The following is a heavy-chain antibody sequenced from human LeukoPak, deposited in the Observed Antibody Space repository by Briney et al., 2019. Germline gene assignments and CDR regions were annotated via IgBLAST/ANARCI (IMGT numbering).Heavy chain of an antibody. V-gene: IGHV4-4*02. CDR2: IYHSGST. D-gene: IGHD3-10*01. J-gene: IGHJ4*02. Sequence: ASETLSLTCAVSGGSISSSNWWSWVRQPPGKGLEWIGEIYHSGSTNYNPSLKSRVTISVDKSKNQFSLKLSSVTAADTAVYYCASFMVRGRGRDFDYWGQGTLVTVSS. CDR1: GGSISSSNW. CDR3: ASFMVRGRGRDFDY.